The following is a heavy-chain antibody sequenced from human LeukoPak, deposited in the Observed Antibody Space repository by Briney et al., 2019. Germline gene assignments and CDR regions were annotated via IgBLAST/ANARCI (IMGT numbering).Heavy chain of an antibody. CDR2: INPSGGST. Sequence: ASVKVSCKASGYTFTGYYLYWVRQAPGQGLEWMGVINPSGGSTTSAQKFQGRVTMTRDTSTSTVYMELRSLRSEDTAVYYCARGPGPADDGGGYCFDYWGQGTLVTVSS. CDR3: ARGPGPADDGGGYCFDY. CDR1: GYTFTGYY. D-gene: IGHD3-22*01. V-gene: IGHV1-46*01. J-gene: IGHJ4*02.